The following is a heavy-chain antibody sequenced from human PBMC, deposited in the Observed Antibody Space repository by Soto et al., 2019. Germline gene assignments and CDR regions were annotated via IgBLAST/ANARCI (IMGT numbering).Heavy chain of an antibody. D-gene: IGHD5-12*01. J-gene: IGHJ4*02. V-gene: IGHV3-23*01. CDR1: GFTVSGMF. CDR3: AKDVVFVEMATIPFDY. Sequence: LRLSCAASGFTVSGMFMNWVRQAPGKGLEWVSAISGSGGSTYYADSVKGRFTISRDNSKNTLYLQMNSLRAEDTAVYYCAKDVVFVEMATIPFDYWGQGTLVTVSS. CDR2: ISGSGGST.